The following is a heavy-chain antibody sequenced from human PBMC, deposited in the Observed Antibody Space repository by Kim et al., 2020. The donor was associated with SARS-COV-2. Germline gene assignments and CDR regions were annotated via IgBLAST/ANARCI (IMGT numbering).Heavy chain of an antibody. CDR3: ARLSTGYVWGKFDY. Sequence: GGSLRLSCAASGFTFSNYWMHWVRQAPGKGLVWVSRINSDGSSTSYADSVKGRFTISRDNAKNTLYLQMNSLRAEDTAMYYCARLSTGYVWGKFDYWGQGTLVTVSS. J-gene: IGHJ4*02. CDR2: INSDGSST. V-gene: IGHV3-74*01. D-gene: IGHD3-16*01. CDR1: GFTFSNYW.